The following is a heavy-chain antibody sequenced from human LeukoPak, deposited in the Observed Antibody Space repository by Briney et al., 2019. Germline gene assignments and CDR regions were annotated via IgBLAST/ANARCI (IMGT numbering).Heavy chain of an antibody. J-gene: IGHJ4*02. V-gene: IGHV3-23*01. CDR2: ISASGGST. CDR3: AKDMADYGGYFGY. Sequence: GGSLRLSCAASGFTLRNYAMSWVRQAPGEGLEWFSTISASGGSTYYADSVKGRFTISRDNSNNTLYLHMNSLRAEDTAVYYCAKDMADYGGYFGYWGQGTLVTVSS. D-gene: IGHD4-23*01. CDR1: GFTLRNYA.